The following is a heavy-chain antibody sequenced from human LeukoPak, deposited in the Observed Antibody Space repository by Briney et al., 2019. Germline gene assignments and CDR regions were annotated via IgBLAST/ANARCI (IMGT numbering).Heavy chain of an antibody. V-gene: IGHV4-4*07. Sequence: PSETLSLTCTVSGDSISSNYWSWIRQPAGKGLEWIGRIYTSGRTDYNPSLKSRVTMSVDTSKNQVSLKLSSVTAADTALYYCARDQALNWNYDVFDYWGLRALVTVSS. D-gene: IGHD1-7*01. CDR3: ARDQALNWNYDVFDY. CDR2: IYTSGRT. J-gene: IGHJ4*02. CDR1: GDSISSNY.